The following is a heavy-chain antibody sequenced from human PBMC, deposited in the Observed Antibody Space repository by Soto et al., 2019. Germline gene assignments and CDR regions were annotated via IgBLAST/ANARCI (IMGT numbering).Heavy chain of an antibody. Sequence: SETLSLTCTVSGGSISSYYWSWIRQPPGKGLEWIGYIYYSGSTNYNPSLKSRVTISVDTSKNQFSLRLSSVTAADTAVYYCAGSGDYYGSGSYSYFDYWGQGTLVTVSS. CDR1: GGSISSYY. J-gene: IGHJ4*02. CDR2: IYYSGST. CDR3: AGSGDYYGSGSYSYFDY. V-gene: IGHV4-59*01. D-gene: IGHD3-10*01.